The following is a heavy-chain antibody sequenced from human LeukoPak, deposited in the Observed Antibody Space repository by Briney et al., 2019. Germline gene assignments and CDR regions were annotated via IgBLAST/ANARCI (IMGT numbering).Heavy chain of an antibody. CDR3: ARDPGLGDYSTIDAMDV. V-gene: IGHV3-48*01. D-gene: IGHD4-11*01. CDR2: ISSSSTI. J-gene: IGHJ6*04. CDR1: GFTFSSYS. Sequence: GGSLRLSCAASGFTFSSYSMNWVRQAPGKGLEWVSYISSSSTIYYADSVKGRFTISRDNAKNSLYLQMNSLRAEDTAVYYCARDPGLGDYSTIDAMDVWGKGTTVTVSS.